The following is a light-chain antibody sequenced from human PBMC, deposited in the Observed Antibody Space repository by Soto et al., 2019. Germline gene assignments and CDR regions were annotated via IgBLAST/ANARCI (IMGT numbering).Light chain of an antibody. J-gene: IGKJ2*01. CDR3: QQYNNWPPYT. CDR2: GAS. V-gene: IGKV3-15*01. Sequence: ETVMTQSPATLSVSPGERATLSCRASQSVSSSLAGYQQKPGQGPRLLIYGASTRATGIPARFSGSGSGTEFTLTISSLQSEDFAVYYCQQYNNWPPYTFGQGTKLEIK. CDR1: QSVSSS.